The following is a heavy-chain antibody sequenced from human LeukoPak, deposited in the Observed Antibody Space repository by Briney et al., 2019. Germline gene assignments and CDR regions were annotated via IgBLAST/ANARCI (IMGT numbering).Heavy chain of an antibody. J-gene: IGHJ3*02. CDR3: TMPYYDSGAFPRGYDAFDI. CDR2: IKSKSHGGTL. D-gene: IGHD3-22*01. Sequence: PGGSLRLSCAVSAFTFSNAWMTWVRQAPGKGLEWVGRIKSKSHGGTLDYAAPVKDRFTISRDDSKNMLYLQMNSLKTVDTAVYYCTMPYYDSGAFPRGYDAFDIWGQGTMVTVSS. V-gene: IGHV3-15*01. CDR1: AFTFSNAW.